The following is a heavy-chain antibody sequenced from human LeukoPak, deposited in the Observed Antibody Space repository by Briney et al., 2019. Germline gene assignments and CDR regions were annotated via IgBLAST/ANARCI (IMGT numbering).Heavy chain of an antibody. V-gene: IGHV3-49*04. CDR2: IRSKAYGGTT. D-gene: IGHD3-16*01. J-gene: IGHJ4*02. Sequence: GGSLRLSCTASGFTFGDYAMSWVRQAPGKGLEWVGFIRSKAYGGTTEYAASVIGRFTISSDDSKSLAYLQMNSLKTEDTAVYYCTRVRWGSWIGDYWGQGTLVTVSS. CDR1: GFTFGDYA. CDR3: TRVRWGSWIGDY.